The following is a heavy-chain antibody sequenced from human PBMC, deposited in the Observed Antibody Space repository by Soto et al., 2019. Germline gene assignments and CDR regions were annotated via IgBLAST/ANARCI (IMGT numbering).Heavy chain of an antibody. V-gene: IGHV1-24*01. CDR1: GYTLTELS. Sequence: ASVKVSWKVSGYTLTELSMHWVRQAPGKGLEWMGGFDPEDGETIYAQKFQGRVTMTEDTSTDTAYMELSSLRSEDTAVYYCATQLRYFDWAAYWGQGTLVTVSS. D-gene: IGHD3-9*01. J-gene: IGHJ4*02. CDR2: FDPEDGET. CDR3: ATQLRYFDWAAY.